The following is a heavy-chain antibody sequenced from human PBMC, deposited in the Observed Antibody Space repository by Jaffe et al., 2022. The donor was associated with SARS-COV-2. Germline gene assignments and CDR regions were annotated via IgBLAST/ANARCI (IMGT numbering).Heavy chain of an antibody. D-gene: IGHD6-19*01. Sequence: QVQLQESGPGLVKPSETLSLTCTVSGGSISSYYWNWIRQPPGRGLEWVGYIYYSGITNYNPSLKSRVTISVDTSKNQFSLKLSSVTAADTAVYYCAGVRTVAASDNGFDIWGQGTMVTVSS. CDR3: AGVRTVAASDNGFDI. CDR2: IYYSGIT. J-gene: IGHJ3*02. V-gene: IGHV4-59*01. CDR1: GGSISSYY.